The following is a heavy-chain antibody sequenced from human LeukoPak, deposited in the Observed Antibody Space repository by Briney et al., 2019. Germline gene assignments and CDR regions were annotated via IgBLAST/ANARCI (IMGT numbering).Heavy chain of an antibody. Sequence: SETLSLTCTVSGGSISSYYWSWIRQPPGKGLEWIGYIYYSGSTNYNPSLKSRVTISVDTSKNQFSLKLSSVTAADTAVYYCARHLVGDYRFDYWGQGTLVTVSS. CDR2: IYYSGST. V-gene: IGHV4-59*08. D-gene: IGHD4-17*01. CDR3: ARHLVGDYRFDY. CDR1: GGSISSYY. J-gene: IGHJ4*02.